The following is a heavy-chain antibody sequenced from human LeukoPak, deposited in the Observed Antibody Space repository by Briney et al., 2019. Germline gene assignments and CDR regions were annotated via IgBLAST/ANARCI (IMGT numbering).Heavy chain of an antibody. CDR2: ISSSSSTI. CDR1: GFTFSSYS. D-gene: IGHD6-19*01. V-gene: IGHV3-48*04. J-gene: IGHJ4*02. Sequence: GGSLRLSCAASGFTFSSYSMNWVRQAPGKGLEGVSYISSSSSTIYYADSVKGRFTISRDNVKNSLYLQMDSLRAEDTAVYYCVREGGSGWHFDYWGQGTLVTVSS. CDR3: VREGGSGWHFDY.